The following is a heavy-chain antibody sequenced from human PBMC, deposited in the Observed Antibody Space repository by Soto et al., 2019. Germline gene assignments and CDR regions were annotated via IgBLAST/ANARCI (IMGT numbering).Heavy chain of an antibody. CDR3: ARGPRGVYGNDP. V-gene: IGHV3-74*01. D-gene: IGHD2-8*02. CDR2: INMDGSST. J-gene: IGHJ5*02. Sequence: PGGSLRLSCAASGFTFSNDWMHWVRQAAGKGLMWVSRINMDGSSTNYAESVKGRFTISRDNAKNTVYLQMNSLRAEDTAVYYCARGPRGVYGNDPWGQGTLVTVSS. CDR1: GFTFSNDW.